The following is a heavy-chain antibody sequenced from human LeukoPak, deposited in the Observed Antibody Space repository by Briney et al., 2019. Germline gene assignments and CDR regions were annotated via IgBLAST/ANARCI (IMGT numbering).Heavy chain of an antibody. Sequence: HPGGSLRLSCAASGFTFSSYAMHWVRQAPGKGLEWVAVISYDGSNKYYADSVKGRFTISRDNSKNTLYLQMGSLRAEDMAVYYCARGRRPLDDFWSGYYYYFDYWGQGTLVTVSS. CDR2: ISYDGSNK. CDR1: GFTFSSYA. D-gene: IGHD3-3*01. CDR3: ARGRRPLDDFWSGYYYYFDY. V-gene: IGHV3-30*14. J-gene: IGHJ4*02.